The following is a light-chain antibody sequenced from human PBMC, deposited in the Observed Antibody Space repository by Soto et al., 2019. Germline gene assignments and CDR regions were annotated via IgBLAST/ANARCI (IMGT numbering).Light chain of an antibody. CDR3: CSYAGSSTHVV. V-gene: IGLV2-23*01. CDR2: EDS. CDR1: SSDVGSYNL. J-gene: IGLJ2*01. Sequence: QSALTQPASVSGSPGQSITISCTGTSSDVGSYNLVSWYQQHPGKAPKLMIYEDSKRPSGVSNRFSGSKSGNTASLTISGLPAEDEADSYCCSYAGSSTHVVFGGGTKLTVL.